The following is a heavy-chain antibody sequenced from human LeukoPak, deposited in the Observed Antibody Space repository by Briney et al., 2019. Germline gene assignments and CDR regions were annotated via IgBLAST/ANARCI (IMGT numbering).Heavy chain of an antibody. J-gene: IGHJ4*02. V-gene: IGHV3-23*01. D-gene: IGHD3-16*02. CDR2: ISGSGGST. CDR3: AKLGDYVWGSYRQADY. CDR1: GFTFSSYA. Sequence: GGSLRLSCAASGFTFSSYAMSWVRQAPGKGLEWVSAISGSGGSTYYADSVKGRFTISRDDSKNTLYLQMNSPRAEDTAVYYCAKLGDYVWGSYRQADYWGQGTLVTVSS.